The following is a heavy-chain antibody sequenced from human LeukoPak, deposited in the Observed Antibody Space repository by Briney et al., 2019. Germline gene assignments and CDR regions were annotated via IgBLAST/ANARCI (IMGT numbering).Heavy chain of an antibody. CDR1: RGSISGSIRSYY. Sequence: SETLSLTCTVSRGSISGSIRSYYWSWLRQPPGKGLEWIGYISSSGSVNDNPSLRSRVTISVDTSKNQFSLKLSSVTAADTAVYYCARVYFDWTRNWFDPWGQGTLVTVSS. V-gene: IGHV4-61*01. CDR3: ARVYFDWTRNWFDP. D-gene: IGHD3-9*01. J-gene: IGHJ5*02. CDR2: ISSSGSV.